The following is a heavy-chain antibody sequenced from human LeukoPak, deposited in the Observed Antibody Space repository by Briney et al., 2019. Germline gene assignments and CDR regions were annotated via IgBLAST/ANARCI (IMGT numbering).Heavy chain of an antibody. CDR1: GASMSGQH. D-gene: IGHD2-8*01. CDR2: IHYDGRT. CDR3: ARHLNGGTHPLDN. V-gene: IGHV4-59*08. J-gene: IGHJ4*02. Sequence: SETLSLTCTVSGASMSGQHWSWIRQAPGKGLEWIAWIHYDGRTNYNPSLKGRLSLSVDTSTNQFSLSLNSVTAADTAVYFCARHLNGGTHPLDNWGPGIRVIVSP.